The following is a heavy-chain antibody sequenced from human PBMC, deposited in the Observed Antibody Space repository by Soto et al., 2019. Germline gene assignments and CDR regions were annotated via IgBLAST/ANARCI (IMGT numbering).Heavy chain of an antibody. J-gene: IGHJ4*02. CDR1: GFTFSSYA. CDR3: ARVRGNAPVFDY. D-gene: IGHD3-10*01. V-gene: IGHV3-30-3*01. CDR2: ISYDGSNK. Sequence: QVQLVESGGGVVQPGRSLRLSCAASGFTFSSYAMHWVRQAPGKGLEWVAVISYDGSNKYYADSVKGRFTISRDNSKNTLYLQMNSLRAEDTAVYYCARVRGNAPVFDYWGQGTLVTVSS.